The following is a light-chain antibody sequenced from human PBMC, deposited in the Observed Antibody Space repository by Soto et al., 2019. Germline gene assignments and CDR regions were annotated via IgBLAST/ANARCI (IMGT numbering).Light chain of an antibody. CDR1: SSDVGSYNL. CDR3: NSFTTSSTYV. V-gene: IGLV2-14*02. Sequence: QSALTQPASVSGSPGQSITISCTGTSSDVGSYNLVSWYQQHPGKAPKLMIYEGSKRPSGVPDRFSGSKSGNTASLTISGLQAEDEADYYCNSFTTSSTYVFGTGTKLTVL. CDR2: EGS. J-gene: IGLJ1*01.